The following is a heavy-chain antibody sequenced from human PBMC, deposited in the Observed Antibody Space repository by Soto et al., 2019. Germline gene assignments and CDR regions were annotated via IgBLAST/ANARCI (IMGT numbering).Heavy chain of an antibody. D-gene: IGHD3-3*01. CDR2: IWHDGTRK. J-gene: IGHJ6*02. V-gene: IGHV3-33*01. Sequence: QVHLVESGGGVVQPGGSLTLSCSASDFAFRLHGIHWVRHTPGKGLEWVAMIWHDGTRKYFRDSVRGRFTISRDSAKNKVDLQMNNLGGDDSALYCCARDRSASYSYAMDLWGQGTTVTVSS. CDR3: ARDRSASYSYAMDL. CDR1: DFAFRLHG.